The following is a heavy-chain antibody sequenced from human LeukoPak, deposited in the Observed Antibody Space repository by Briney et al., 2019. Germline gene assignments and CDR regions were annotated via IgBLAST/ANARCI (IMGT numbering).Heavy chain of an antibody. J-gene: IGHJ4*02. CDR1: GFTFDDYA. CDR3: ARAIFSSGWYLVDY. Sequence: GRSLRLSCAASGFTFDDYAMHWVRQAPGKGLEWVSGITWNSGVIGYEDSVKGRFTISRDNAKNSLYLQMNSLRAEDMALYYCARAIFSSGWYLVDYWGQGTLVTVSS. D-gene: IGHD6-19*01. V-gene: IGHV3-9*03. CDR2: ITWNSGVI.